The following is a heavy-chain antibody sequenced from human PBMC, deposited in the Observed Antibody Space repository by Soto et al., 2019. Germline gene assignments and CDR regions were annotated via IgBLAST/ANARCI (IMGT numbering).Heavy chain of an antibody. V-gene: IGHV3-48*01. CDR3: ALRAGPL. CDR1: GFTFSTYS. D-gene: IGHD6-13*01. CDR2: ISSSSNTI. J-gene: IGHJ4*02. Sequence: EVQLVESGGGLVQPGGSLRLSCAASGFTFSTYSMNWVRQAPGKGLEWISYISSSSNTIYYADSVKGRFTISRDNAQNSLYLQMNSLRAEDAAVYYCALRAGPLGGQGTLVTVSP.